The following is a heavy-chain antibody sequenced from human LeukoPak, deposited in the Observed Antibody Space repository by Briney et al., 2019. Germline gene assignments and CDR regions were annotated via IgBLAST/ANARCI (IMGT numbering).Heavy chain of an antibody. V-gene: IGHV3-23*01. Sequence: GGSLRLSCAASGFTFSSYAMSWVRQAPGKGLEWVSAISGSGGSTYYADSVKGRFTISRDNSKNTLHLQMNSLRAEDTAVYYCAKDRGYGDPYYYYGMDVWGQGTTVTVSS. J-gene: IGHJ6*02. CDR3: AKDRGYGDPYYYYGMDV. CDR2: ISGSGGST. D-gene: IGHD4-17*01. CDR1: GFTFSSYA.